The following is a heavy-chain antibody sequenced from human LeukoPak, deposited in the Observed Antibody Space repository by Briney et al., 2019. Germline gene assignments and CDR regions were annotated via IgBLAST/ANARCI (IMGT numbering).Heavy chain of an antibody. D-gene: IGHD3-22*01. CDR2: IKQDGSEK. Sequence: PGGSLRLSCAASGFTFSSYWMSWVRQAPGKGLEWVANIKQDGSEKYYVDSVKGRFTISRDNARNTLYLQMNSLRAEDTAVYYCARGRVFDTSGYSVDYWGQGTLVTVSS. CDR1: GFTFSSYW. J-gene: IGHJ4*02. V-gene: IGHV3-7*01. CDR3: ARGRVFDTSGYSVDY.